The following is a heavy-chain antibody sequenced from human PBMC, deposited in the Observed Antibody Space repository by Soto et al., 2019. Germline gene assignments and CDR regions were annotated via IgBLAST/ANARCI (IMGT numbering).Heavy chain of an antibody. CDR1: GFTFSTYA. CDR2: TSYDGATT. Sequence: EVQLLESGGGLVQPGESLRLSCAASGFTFSTYAMTWVRQAPGKGLDWVSATSYDGATTYYAESVKGRFTMSRDNSKNTLYLQMNGLRADDTAVYFCARIATESHTDYWGQGALVTVSS. V-gene: IGHV3-23*01. CDR3: ARIATESHTDY. J-gene: IGHJ4*02.